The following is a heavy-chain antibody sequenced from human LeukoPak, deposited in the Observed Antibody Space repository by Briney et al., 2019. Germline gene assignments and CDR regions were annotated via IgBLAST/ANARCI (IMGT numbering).Heavy chain of an antibody. V-gene: IGHV4-30-2*01. Sequence: MASQTLSPTCTVSGGSISSGGYYWSWIRQPPGKGLEWIGYIYHSGSTYYNPSLKSRVTISVDRSKNQFSLKLSSVTAADTAVYYCARWGIAAAGTAINFDYWGQGTLVTVSS. D-gene: IGHD6-13*01. CDR3: ARWGIAAAGTAINFDY. CDR2: IYHSGST. J-gene: IGHJ4*02. CDR1: GGSISSGGYY.